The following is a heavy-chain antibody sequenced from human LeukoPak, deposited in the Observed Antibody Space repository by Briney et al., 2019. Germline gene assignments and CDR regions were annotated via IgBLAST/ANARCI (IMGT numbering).Heavy chain of an antibody. CDR1: GFTFSNYW. D-gene: IGHD6-6*01. CDR3: ARGPNSNWSGLDF. V-gene: IGHV3-7*01. Sequence: GGSLRLSCAASGFTFSNYWMSWVRQAPGKGLEWVANIRQDGNERNYADSVKGRFTVSRDNAKNTLYLQVNNLRAEDTAVYYCARGPNSNWSGLDFWGQGTLLTVSS. CDR2: IRQDGNER. J-gene: IGHJ4*02.